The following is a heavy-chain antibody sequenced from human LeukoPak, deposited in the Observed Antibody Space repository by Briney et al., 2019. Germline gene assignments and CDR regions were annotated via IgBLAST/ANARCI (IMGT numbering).Heavy chain of an antibody. CDR2: INHSGST. CDR1: GGSFSGYY. Sequence: SETLSLTCAVYGGSFSGYYWSWIRQPPGKGLEWIGEINHSGSTNYNPSLKSRVTISVDTSKNQFSLKLSSVTAADTAVYYCVREPITAAGSFDYWGQGALVTVSS. J-gene: IGHJ4*02. CDR3: VREPITAAGSFDY. V-gene: IGHV4-34*01. D-gene: IGHD6-13*01.